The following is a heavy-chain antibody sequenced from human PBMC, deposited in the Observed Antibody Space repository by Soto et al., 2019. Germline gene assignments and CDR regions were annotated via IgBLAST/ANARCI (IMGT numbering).Heavy chain of an antibody. D-gene: IGHD1-26*01. CDR2: ISYDGSNK. CDR3: ARDGPLSYSGSPHYNYYYYGMDV. CDR1: GFTFSSYA. J-gene: IGHJ6*02. Sequence: QVQLVESGGGVVQPGRSLRLSCAASGFTFSSYAMHWVRQAPGKGLEWVAVISYDGSNKYYADSVKGRFTISRDNSKNTLYLQMNSLRAEDTAVYYCARDGPLSYSGSPHYNYYYYGMDVWGHGTTVTVSS. V-gene: IGHV3-30-3*01.